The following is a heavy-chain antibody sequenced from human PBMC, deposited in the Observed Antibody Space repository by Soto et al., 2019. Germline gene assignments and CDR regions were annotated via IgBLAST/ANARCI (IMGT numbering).Heavy chain of an antibody. CDR3: ARYSAHDRSHDFDY. J-gene: IGHJ4*02. V-gene: IGHV4-31*03. CDR1: GGSISSGAYY. Sequence: TLSLTCTVSGGSISSGAYYRNWIRQHPGKGLEWLGYIYYNGNPYYNPSLKSRIIISVDTSVNQFSLTLSSVTAADTAAYYCARYSAHDRSHDFDYWGQGILVTVS. CDR2: IYYNGNP. D-gene: IGHD5-12*01.